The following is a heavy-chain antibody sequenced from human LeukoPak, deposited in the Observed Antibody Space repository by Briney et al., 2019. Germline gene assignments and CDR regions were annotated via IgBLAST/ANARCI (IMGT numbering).Heavy chain of an antibody. J-gene: IGHJ4*02. CDR3: ARRYSSGSSFDY. CDR1: GGSISGYY. D-gene: IGHD6-19*01. V-gene: IGHV4-4*07. Sequence: SETLSLTCSVSGGSISGYYWDWIRQPAGKGLEWVGRIYTSGSTNYNPSLKSRVTMSVDTSKNQFSLKLSSVTAADTAVYYCARRYSSGSSFDYWGQGTLVTVSS. CDR2: IYTSGST.